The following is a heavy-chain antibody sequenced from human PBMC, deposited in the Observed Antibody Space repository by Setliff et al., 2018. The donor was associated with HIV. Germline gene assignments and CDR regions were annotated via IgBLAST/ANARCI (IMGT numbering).Heavy chain of an antibody. V-gene: IGHV3-7*01. J-gene: IGHJ4*02. CDR3: AKDTYDSSGYYFYLDY. D-gene: IGHD3-22*01. Sequence: GGSLRLSCAASGFTFSTYWMSWVRQAPGKGLEWVANIKQDGSEKNYADSVKGRFTISRDNAKDSLYLQMNSLRAEDTAVYYCAKDTYDSSGYYFYLDYWGQGTLVTV. CDR1: GFTFSTYW. CDR2: IKQDGSEK.